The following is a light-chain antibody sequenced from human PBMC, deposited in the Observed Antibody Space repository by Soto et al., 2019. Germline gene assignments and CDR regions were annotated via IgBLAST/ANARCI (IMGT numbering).Light chain of an antibody. V-gene: IGLV2-14*01. CDR2: EVT. CDR1: SSDIGSYDY. Sequence: QSALTQPASVSGSAGQSITISCTGTSSDIGSYDYVSWYQQHPGKAPNLIIYEVTDRPSGVSNRFSGSKSGNTASLTIYGLQAEAEADYYRSSFTSTSTRLFVSGTKVTV. J-gene: IGLJ1*01. CDR3: SSFTSTSTRL.